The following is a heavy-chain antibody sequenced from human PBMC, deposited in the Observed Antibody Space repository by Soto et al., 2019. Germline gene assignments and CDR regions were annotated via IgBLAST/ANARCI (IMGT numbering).Heavy chain of an antibody. J-gene: IGHJ6*02. D-gene: IGHD6-6*01. CDR2: INAGNGNT. CDR3: ASSCGFSSCHGEQGYYYYGMDV. CDR1: GYTFTSYT. V-gene: IGHV1-3*01. Sequence: QVQLVQSGAEVKKPGASVKVSCKASGYTFTSYTMHWVRQAPGQRLEWMGWINAGNGNTKYSQKFQGRVTITRDTSASTAYMALSSLRSEDTAVYYCASSCGFSSCHGEQGYYYYGMDVWGQGTTVTVSS.